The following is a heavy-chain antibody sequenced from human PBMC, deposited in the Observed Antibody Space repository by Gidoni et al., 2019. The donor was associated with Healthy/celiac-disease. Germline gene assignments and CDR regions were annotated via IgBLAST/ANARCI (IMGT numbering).Heavy chain of an antibody. D-gene: IGHD3-3*01. Sequence: QVLLQPPGAGLLTPSDTLSLTCAVYGGFFSCYYWCWIRQPPGKGLEWIGEINHSGSTNYNPYLKSRVTIAVDTSKSQFSLKLSSVTAADTAVYDCARGRFLEWLSSYYYYCYGMDVWGQGTTVTFSS. V-gene: IGHV4-34*01. CDR1: GGFFSCYY. J-gene: IGHJ6*02. CDR3: ARGRFLEWLSSYYYYCYGMDV. CDR2: INHSGST.